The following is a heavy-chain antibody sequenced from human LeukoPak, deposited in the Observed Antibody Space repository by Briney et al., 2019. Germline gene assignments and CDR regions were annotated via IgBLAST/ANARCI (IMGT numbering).Heavy chain of an antibody. CDR3: AKDPEQRGGYCSGGSCSDGGY. V-gene: IGHV3-23*01. CDR2: ISGSGGST. CDR1: GFTFSSYA. Sequence: PGGSLRLSCAASGFTFSSYAMRWGRQAPGRGLEWVSHISGSGGSTYYADSVKGRFTISRDNSKNTLYLQMYSLRAEDTAVYYCAKDPEQRGGYCSGGSCSDGGYWGQGTLVTVSS. J-gene: IGHJ4*02. D-gene: IGHD2-15*01.